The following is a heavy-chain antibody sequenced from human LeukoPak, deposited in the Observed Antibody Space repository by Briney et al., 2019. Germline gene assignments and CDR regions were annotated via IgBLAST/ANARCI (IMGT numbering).Heavy chain of an antibody. D-gene: IGHD1-26*01. J-gene: IGHJ4*02. CDR3: ARWEIRGSAHQLDY. Sequence: PGGSLRLSCAASGFTFSDYYMSWIRQAPGKGLEWVSYISSSGSTIYYADSVKARFTISRDNAKNSLYLQMNSLRAEDTAVYYCARWEIRGSAHQLDYWGRGTLVTVSS. V-gene: IGHV3-11*04. CDR2: ISSSGSTI. CDR1: GFTFSDYY.